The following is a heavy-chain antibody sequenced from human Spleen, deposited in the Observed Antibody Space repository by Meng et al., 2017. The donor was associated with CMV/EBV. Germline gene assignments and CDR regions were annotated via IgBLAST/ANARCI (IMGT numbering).Heavy chain of an antibody. J-gene: IGHJ6*02. Sequence: SVKVSCKASGGTFSSYALSWVRQAPGQGLEWMGGIIPIFGTANYAQRFQGRVTITTDESTSTAYMELSSLRSEDTAVYYCARARWSVDTDNYYYYGMDVWGQGTTVTVSS. CDR2: IIPIFGTA. D-gene: IGHD5-18*01. V-gene: IGHV1-69*05. CDR1: GGTFSSYA. CDR3: ARARWSVDTDNYYYYGMDV.